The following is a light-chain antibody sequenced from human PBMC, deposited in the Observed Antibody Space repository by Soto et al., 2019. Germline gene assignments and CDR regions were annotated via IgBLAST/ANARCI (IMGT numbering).Light chain of an antibody. CDR1: QSISSY. V-gene: IGKV3D-15*01. CDR2: GAS. J-gene: IGKJ4*01. Sequence: EIVLTQSPATLSLPPGERATLSCRASQSISSYLAWYQQKPGQAPRLLIFGASSRATGIPARFSGSGSGTEFNLTISSLQSEDFAVYFCQQYDDWLRLTFGGGTKVEIK. CDR3: QQYDDWLRLT.